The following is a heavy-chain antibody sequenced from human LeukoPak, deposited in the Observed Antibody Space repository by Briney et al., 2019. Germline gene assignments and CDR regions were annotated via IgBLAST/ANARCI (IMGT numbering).Heavy chain of an antibody. V-gene: IGHV3-23*01. D-gene: IGHD5-24*01. CDR3: ARDIQLST. Sequence: PGGSLRLSCAASGFTFSNYAMTWVRHAPWEGLEWVSAISDSGGTTYYADSVKGRFTISRDNSKDTLYLQMDSLRAADTAIYYCARDIQLSTWGLGTKVTVSS. CDR2: ISDSGGTT. J-gene: IGHJ3*01. CDR1: GFTFSNYA.